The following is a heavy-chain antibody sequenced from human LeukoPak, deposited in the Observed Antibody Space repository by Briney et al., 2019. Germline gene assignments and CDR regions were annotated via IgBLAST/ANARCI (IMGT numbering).Heavy chain of an antibody. Sequence: ASVNVSCKASGYTFTSYYMHWVRQAPGQGLEWMGIINPSGGSTSYAQKFQGRVTMTRDMSTSTVYMELSSLRSEDTAVYYCARVGRVDSSGYYPTHFDYWGQGTLVTVSS. V-gene: IGHV1-46*01. CDR3: ARVGRVDSSGYYPTHFDY. D-gene: IGHD3-22*01. J-gene: IGHJ4*02. CDR1: GYTFTSYY. CDR2: INPSGGST.